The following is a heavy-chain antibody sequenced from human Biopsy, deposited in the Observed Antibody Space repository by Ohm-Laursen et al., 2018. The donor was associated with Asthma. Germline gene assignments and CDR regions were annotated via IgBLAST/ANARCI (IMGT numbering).Heavy chain of an antibody. V-gene: IGHV3-30*15. D-gene: IGHD4-17*01. CDR2: ISKGASTQ. CDR1: GFSFSNFA. J-gene: IGHJ6*02. CDR3: AKDPRIYGDNVAGMDV. Sequence: RSLRLSCTAFGFSFSNFAIHWVRQAPGKGLEWVGVISKGASTQDYADSVKGRFTMARDNSKNTLDLQMSSLRVEDTAVYYCAKDPRIYGDNVAGMDVWGQGTAVNVSS.